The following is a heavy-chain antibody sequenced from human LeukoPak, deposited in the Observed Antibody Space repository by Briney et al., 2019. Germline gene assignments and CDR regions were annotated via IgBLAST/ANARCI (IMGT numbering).Heavy chain of an antibody. J-gene: IGHJ4*02. Sequence: PGGSLRLPCAASGFTVSSYWMSWVRQAPAKGLEWVANIKQDGSEKYYVDSVKGRFTISRDNAKNSLYLQMTSLRAEDTAVYYCARDPVQYCGGDCYYDYWGQGTLVTVSS. CDR3: ARDPVQYCGGDCYYDY. V-gene: IGHV3-7*01. CDR2: IKQDGSEK. CDR1: GFTVSSYW. D-gene: IGHD2-21*01.